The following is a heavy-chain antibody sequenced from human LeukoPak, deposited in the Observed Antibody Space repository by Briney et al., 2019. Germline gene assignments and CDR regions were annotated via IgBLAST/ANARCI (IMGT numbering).Heavy chain of an antibody. CDR2: ISSSGSTI. CDR1: GFSFNIYA. V-gene: IGHV3-11*01. Sequence: GGSLRLSCAASGFSFNIYAMGWVRQAPGKGLEWVSYISSSGSTIYYADSVKGRFTISRDNAKNSLYLQMNSLRAEDTAVYYCARHPGPRTTVTYGYWGQGTLVTVSS. D-gene: IGHD4-17*01. J-gene: IGHJ4*02. CDR3: ARHPGPRTTVTYGY.